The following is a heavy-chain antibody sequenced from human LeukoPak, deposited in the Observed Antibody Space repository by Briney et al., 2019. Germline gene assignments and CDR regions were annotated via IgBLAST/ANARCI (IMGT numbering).Heavy chain of an antibody. V-gene: IGHV4-39*01. J-gene: IGHJ3*02. Sequence: SETLSLTXTVSGGSISSSSYYWGWIRQPPGKGLEWIGSIYYSGSTYYNPSLKSRVTISVDTSKNQFSLKLSSVTAADTAVYYCTPGPGGAFDIWGQGTMVTVSS. CDR2: IYYSGST. CDR1: GGSISSSSYY. CDR3: TPGPGGAFDI. D-gene: IGHD3-16*01.